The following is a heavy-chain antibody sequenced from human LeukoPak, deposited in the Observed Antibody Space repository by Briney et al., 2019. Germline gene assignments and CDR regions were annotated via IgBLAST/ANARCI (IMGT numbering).Heavy chain of an antibody. CDR3: ATEVTD. CDR1: GYTFSGYY. CDR2: INPNSGGT. D-gene: IGHD5-18*01. J-gene: IGHJ4*02. V-gene: IGHV1-2*02. Sequence: ASVTVSCTASGYTFSGYYMHWVRQAPGQGLEWMGWINPNSGGTKYAQKFQGRVTMTRDTSISTAYMELSRLRSDDTAVYYCATEVTDWGQGTLVTVSS.